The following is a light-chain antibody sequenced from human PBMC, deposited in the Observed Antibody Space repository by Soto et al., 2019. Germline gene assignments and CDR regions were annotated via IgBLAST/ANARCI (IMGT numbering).Light chain of an antibody. Sequence: QSVLTQPPSASGSPGQSVTISCTGTSSDVGGYSYVSWYQQHPGKAPKLMIYEVTKRPSGVPDRFSGSKSGTSASLAISGLQSEDEATYYCAAWDDSLNGRVFGGGTKLTVL. J-gene: IGLJ3*02. CDR3: AAWDDSLNGRV. V-gene: IGLV2-8*01. CDR1: SSDVGGYSY. CDR2: EVT.